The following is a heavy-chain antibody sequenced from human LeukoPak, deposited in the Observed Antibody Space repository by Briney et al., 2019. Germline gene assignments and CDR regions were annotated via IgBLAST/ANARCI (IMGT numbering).Heavy chain of an antibody. CDR1: GFTFSNYW. CDR2: IIRDGSTT. J-gene: IGHJ4*02. Sequence: GGSLRLSCAASGFTFSNYWVHWVRQAPGKGLVWVSRIIRDGSTTKYADSVKGRFTVSRDNAKNTLNLQMNSLRAEDTAVYYCARDKKSGESSEIDYWGQGTLVTVSS. D-gene: IGHD3-10*01. V-gene: IGHV3-74*03. CDR3: ARDKKSGESSEIDY.